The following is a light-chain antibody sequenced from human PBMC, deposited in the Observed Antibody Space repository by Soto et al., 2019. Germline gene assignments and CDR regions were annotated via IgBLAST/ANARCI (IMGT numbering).Light chain of an antibody. V-gene: IGKV1-5*01. CDR3: QQYKSYWP. CDR2: DVS. CDR1: QSIGTW. Sequence: DIQITQSPSTLSASVGDGVTITCRASQSIGTWLAWYQQKPGKAPKVLIYDVSSLKSGVPSRFSGSASGTEFTLTISSLQPDDFATYYCQQYKSYWPFGQGTKVDIK. J-gene: IGKJ1*01.